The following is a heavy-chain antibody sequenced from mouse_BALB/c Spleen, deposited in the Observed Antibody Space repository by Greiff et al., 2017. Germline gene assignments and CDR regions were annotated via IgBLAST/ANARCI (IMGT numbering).Heavy chain of an antibody. J-gene: IGHJ4*01. V-gene: IGHV1S81*02. CDR2: INPSNGGT. Sequence: LVESGAELVKPGASVKLSCKASGYTFTSYYMYWVKQRPGQGLEWIGEINPSNGGTNFNEKFKSKATLTVDKSSSTAYMQLSSLTSEDSAVYYCTRALYYGYDVYYAMDDWGQGTSVTVSS. D-gene: IGHD2-2*01. CDR3: TRALYYGYDVYYAMDD. CDR1: GYTFTSYY.